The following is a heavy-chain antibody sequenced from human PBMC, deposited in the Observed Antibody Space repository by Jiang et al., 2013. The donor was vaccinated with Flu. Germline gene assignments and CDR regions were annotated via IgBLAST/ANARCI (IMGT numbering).Heavy chain of an antibody. CDR3: AGRGITIFGNMAMDV. J-gene: IGHJ6*03. CDR2: IYPGDSDT. Sequence: VRQMPGKGLEWMGIIYPGDSDTRYSPSFQGQVTISADKSISTAYLQWSSLKASDTAMYYCAGRGITIFGNMAMDVWGKGTTGTVSS. V-gene: IGHV5-51*01. D-gene: IGHD3-3*01.